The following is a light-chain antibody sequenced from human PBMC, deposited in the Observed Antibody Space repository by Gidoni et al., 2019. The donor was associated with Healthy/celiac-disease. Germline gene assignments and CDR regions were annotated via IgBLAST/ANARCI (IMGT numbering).Light chain of an antibody. CDR2: DAS. CDR1: QSVSSY. CDR3: QQRSNWWT. J-gene: IGKJ1*01. Sequence: EIVLTQSPATLSLSPGERATRSCRASQSVSSYLAWYQQKPGQAPRLLIYDASNRATGIPARFSGSGSGTDFTLTISSLEPEDFAVYYWQQRSNWWTFGQGTKVEIK. V-gene: IGKV3-11*01.